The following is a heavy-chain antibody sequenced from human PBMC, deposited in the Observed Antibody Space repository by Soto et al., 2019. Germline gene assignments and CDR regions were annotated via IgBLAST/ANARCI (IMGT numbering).Heavy chain of an antibody. CDR2: IYYSGST. J-gene: IGHJ6*03. D-gene: IGHD3-10*01. V-gene: IGHV4-59*01. CDR1: GGSISSYY. CDR3: ARGFYFTGRRICYYYIDD. Sequence: SETLSLTCTVSGGSISSYYWSWIRQPPGKGLEWIGYIYYSGSTNYNHPLKSRVTISVDTSKNQFSLKLSTVTAADTAVFYCARGFYFTGRRICYYYIDDWGKGTTVTVSS.